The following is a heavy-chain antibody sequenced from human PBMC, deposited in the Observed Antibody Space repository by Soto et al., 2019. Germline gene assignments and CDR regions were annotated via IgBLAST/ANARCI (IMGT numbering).Heavy chain of an antibody. CDR2: IYYSGSI. V-gene: IGHV4-39*01. D-gene: IGHD3-22*01. Sequence: SETLSLTCSVSGGSISSTSLYWGWIRQPPGKGLEWIGSIYYSGSIYHNPSLKSRISTSVDTSKNQFSLKLNSVTAADMALYYCARLLYDRSGYYYFDYWGRGTLVTVS. CDR3: ARLLYDRSGYYYFDY. CDR1: GGSISSTSLY. J-gene: IGHJ4*02.